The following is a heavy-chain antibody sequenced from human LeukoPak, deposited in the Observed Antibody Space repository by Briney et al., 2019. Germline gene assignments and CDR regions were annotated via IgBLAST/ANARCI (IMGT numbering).Heavy chain of an antibody. V-gene: IGHV4-4*07. CDR3: VREGVEWEFDP. CDR1: GGSIRSYY. CDR2: IEASGRT. J-gene: IGHJ5*02. D-gene: IGHD3-3*01. Sequence: PSETLSLTCTVSGGSIRSYYWSWIRQPAGKGLEWIGHIEASGRTKSSPSLTSRVTMSVDTSKNQIYLNLNSVTAADTAVYYCVREGVEWEFDPWGQGTLVTVSS.